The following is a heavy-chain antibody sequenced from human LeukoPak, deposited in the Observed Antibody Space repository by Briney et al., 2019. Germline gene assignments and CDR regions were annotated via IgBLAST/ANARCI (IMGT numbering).Heavy chain of an antibody. CDR1: GFTFSSYA. V-gene: IGHV3-23*01. D-gene: IGHD4-17*01. J-gene: IGHJ6*03. CDR2: ISGSDGST. Sequence: PGGSLRLSCTASGFTFSSYAMSWVRQAPGKGVEGVSAISGSDGSTYYADSVKGRFTISRDNSKKTLYLQMNSLRAEDTAVYYCAREKGYDDYVGGDYYYYYMDAWGKGTTVTISS. CDR3: AREKGYDDYVGGDYYYYYMDA.